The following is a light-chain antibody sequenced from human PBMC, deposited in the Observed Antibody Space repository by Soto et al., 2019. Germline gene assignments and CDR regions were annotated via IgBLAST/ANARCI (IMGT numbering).Light chain of an antibody. J-gene: IGLJ1*01. V-gene: IGLV2-14*01. Sequence: QSVLTQPASVSGSPGQSITISCTGTSSDVGGYNYVSWYQQHPGKAPKLMIYDVSNRPSGVSNRFSGSKSGNTASLTISGLQAEDEADYYCSSYTSSSCVLGTGTKLTVL. CDR3: SSYTSSSCV. CDR1: SSDVGGYNY. CDR2: DVS.